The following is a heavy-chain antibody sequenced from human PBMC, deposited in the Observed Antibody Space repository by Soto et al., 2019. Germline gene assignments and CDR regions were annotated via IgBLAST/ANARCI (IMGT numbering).Heavy chain of an antibody. J-gene: IGHJ5*02. CDR1: GDSVSSNSAA. V-gene: IGHV6-1*01. CDR2: TYYRSKWYN. Sequence: SQTLSLTCAISGDSVSSNSAAWNWIRQSPSRGLEWLGRTYYRSKWYNDYAISVKSRITINPDTSKNKFSLQLNSVTPEDTAVYYCARGDTSSFQGSLWFDPWGQGTLVTVSS. CDR3: ARGDTSSFQGSLWFDP. D-gene: IGHD6-6*01.